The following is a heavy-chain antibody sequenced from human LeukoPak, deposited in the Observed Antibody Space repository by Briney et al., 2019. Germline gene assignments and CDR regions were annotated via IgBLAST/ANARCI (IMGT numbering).Heavy chain of an antibody. Sequence: PSETLSLTCTVSGGSISSSNYYWGWIRQPPGKGLEWIGYIFNSGSTYYNPSLKSRVTISVDTSKNQFSLKLSSVTAADTAVYYCARAVTTVTTYFDYWGQGTLVTVSS. D-gene: IGHD4-17*01. V-gene: IGHV4-39*07. CDR1: GGSISSSNYY. CDR2: IFNSGST. CDR3: ARAVTTVTTYFDY. J-gene: IGHJ4*02.